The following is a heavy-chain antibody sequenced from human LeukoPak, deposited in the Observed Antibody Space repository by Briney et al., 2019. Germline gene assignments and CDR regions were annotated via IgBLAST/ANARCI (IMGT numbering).Heavy chain of an antibody. CDR3: ARLAFCTNAVCFSNYYYSMDV. J-gene: IGHJ6*03. Sequence: GESLKISCKGSGYRFTSYWIGWVRPMPGKGLEWMGIIYPDDSDTKYSPSLQGQVTISADKSISTAYLQWSSLKASDTAMYYCARLAFCTNAVCFSNYYYSMDVWGRGTTVTVSS. D-gene: IGHD2-8*01. V-gene: IGHV5-51*01. CDR2: IYPDDSDT. CDR1: GYRFTSYW.